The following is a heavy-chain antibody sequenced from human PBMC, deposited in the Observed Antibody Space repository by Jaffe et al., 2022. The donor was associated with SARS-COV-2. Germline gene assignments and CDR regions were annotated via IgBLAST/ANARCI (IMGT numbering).Heavy chain of an antibody. CDR2: IYYSGST. D-gene: IGHD6-13*01. Sequence: QLQLQESGPGLVKPSETLSLTCTVSGGSISSSSYYWGWIRQPPGKGLEWIGSIYYSGSTYYNPSLKSRVTISVDTSKNQFSLKLSSVTAADTAVYYCATIAASQDYYYYGMDVWGQGTTVTVSS. CDR3: ATIAASQDYYYYGMDV. J-gene: IGHJ6*02. V-gene: IGHV4-39*01. CDR1: GGSISSSSYY.